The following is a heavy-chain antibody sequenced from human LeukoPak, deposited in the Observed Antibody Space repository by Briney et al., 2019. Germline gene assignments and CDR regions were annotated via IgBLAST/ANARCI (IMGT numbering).Heavy chain of an antibody. Sequence: GGSLRLSCAASGFTFSSYAMSWVRQAPGKGLEWVSAISGSGGSTYYADSVKGRFTISRDNFKNTLYLQMNSLRAEDTAVYYCAKRVESYYDFWSGYYPGDDYWGQGTLVTVSS. CDR2: ISGSGGST. D-gene: IGHD3-3*01. V-gene: IGHV3-23*01. J-gene: IGHJ4*02. CDR1: GFTFSSYA. CDR3: AKRVESYYDFWSGYYPGDDY.